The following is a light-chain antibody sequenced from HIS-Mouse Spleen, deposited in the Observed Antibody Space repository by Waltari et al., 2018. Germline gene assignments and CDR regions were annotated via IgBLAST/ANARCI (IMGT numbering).Light chain of an antibody. Sequence: QSALTQPASVSGSPGQSITISCTGTSSDVGGSNYVPWYQQHPGKAPKLMIYEVSNRPSGVSNRFSGSKSGNTASLTISGLQAEDEADYYCSSYTSSSTPVVFGGGTKLTVL. J-gene: IGLJ2*01. CDR3: SSYTSSSTPVV. V-gene: IGLV2-14*01. CDR1: SSDVGGSNY. CDR2: EVS.